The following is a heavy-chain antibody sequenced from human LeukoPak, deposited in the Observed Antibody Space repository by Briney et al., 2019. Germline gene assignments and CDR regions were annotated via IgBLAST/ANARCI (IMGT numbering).Heavy chain of an antibody. V-gene: IGHV1-46*02. D-gene: IGHD3-16*01. CDR3: AREKSPGEPLTDYPTGKDV. Sequence: GASVKVSCKASGYTFNNYYMYWVRQAPGQGLEWMGMINPSGGGTSYAQKFQGRVTMTRDTSTRTVYMEVSSLRSEDTAIYCCAREKSPGEPLTDYPTGKDVWGQGTTVTVSS. CDR2: INPSGGGT. CDR1: GYTFNNYY. J-gene: IGHJ6*02.